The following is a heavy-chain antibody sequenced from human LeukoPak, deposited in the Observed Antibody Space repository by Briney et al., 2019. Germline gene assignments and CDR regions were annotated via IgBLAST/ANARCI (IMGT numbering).Heavy chain of an antibody. CDR3: ARGSPVGYNNDWFDP. CDR2: IWYDGSNK. D-gene: IGHD5-24*01. Sequence: GGSLRLSCAASGFTFSSYAMSWVRQAPGKGLEWVALIWYDGSNKYYADSVKGRFTISRDSSKKTLYLQMYSLRAEDTAVYYCARGSPVGYNNDWFDPWGQGTLVTVSS. V-gene: IGHV3-33*08. J-gene: IGHJ5*02. CDR1: GFTFSSYA.